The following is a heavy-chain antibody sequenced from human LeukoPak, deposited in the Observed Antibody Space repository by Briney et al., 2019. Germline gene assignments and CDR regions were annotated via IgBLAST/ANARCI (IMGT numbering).Heavy chain of an antibody. D-gene: IGHD6-6*01. CDR2: FDPEDGET. J-gene: IGHJ6*03. CDR3: ATYSVQYSSSRWGYYYYYMGV. CDR1: GYTLTELS. Sequence: ASVKVFCKVSGYTLTELSMHWVRQAPGKGLEWMGGFDPEDGETIYAQKFQGRVTMTEDTSTDTAYMELSSLRSEDTAVYYCATYSVQYSSSRWGYYYYYMGVWGKGTTVTVSS. V-gene: IGHV1-24*01.